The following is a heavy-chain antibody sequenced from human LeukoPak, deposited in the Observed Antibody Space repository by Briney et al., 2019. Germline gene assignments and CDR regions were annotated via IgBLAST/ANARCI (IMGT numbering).Heavy chain of an antibody. Sequence: GASVKVSCKASGYTFTSYAMHWVRQAPGQRLEWMGWINAGNGNTEYSQKFQGRVTITRDTSASTAYMELSSLRSEDTAVYYCARNYGDYIGIMAPFDYWGQGTLVTVSS. CDR1: GYTFTSYA. V-gene: IGHV1-3*01. CDR2: INAGNGNT. J-gene: IGHJ4*02. D-gene: IGHD4-17*01. CDR3: ARNYGDYIGIMAPFDY.